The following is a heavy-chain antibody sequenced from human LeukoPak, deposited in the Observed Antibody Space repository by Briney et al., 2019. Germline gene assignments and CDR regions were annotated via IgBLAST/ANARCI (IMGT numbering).Heavy chain of an antibody. V-gene: IGHV3-53*01. CDR3: ARDRRGYYDSGGYAHFDY. Sequence: GSLRLSCTASGVTVNSNYMRWVRHAPGKGLEWGSILFSGNIPYYADSVKGRFTISRDTSKNTLYLDMNSLRAEDTAVYFCARDRRGYYDSGGYAHFDYWGQGTLVTVSS. CDR1: GVTVNSNY. D-gene: IGHD3-22*01. J-gene: IGHJ4*02. CDR2: LFSGNIP.